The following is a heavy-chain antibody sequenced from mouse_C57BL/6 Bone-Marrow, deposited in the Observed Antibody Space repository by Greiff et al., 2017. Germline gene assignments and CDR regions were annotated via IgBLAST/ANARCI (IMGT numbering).Heavy chain of an antibody. D-gene: IGHD4-1*01. CDR2: INPGSGGT. J-gene: IGHJ3*01. CDR1: GYAFTNYL. CDR3: ARSKNWDSWFAY. V-gene: IGHV1-54*01. Sequence: QVQLQQYGAELVRPGTSVKVSCKASGYAFTNYLIEWVKQRPGQGLEWIGVINPGSGGTNYNEKFKGKATLTADKSSSTAYMQLSSLTSEDSAVYFCARSKNWDSWFAYWGQGTLVTVSA.